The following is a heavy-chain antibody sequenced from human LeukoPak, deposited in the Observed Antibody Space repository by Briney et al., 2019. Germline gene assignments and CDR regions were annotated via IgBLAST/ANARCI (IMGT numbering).Heavy chain of an antibody. J-gene: IGHJ1*01. D-gene: IGHD6-19*01. CDR3: AHRQSSGWYRGEYFQH. Sequence: SGPTLVNPTQTLTLTCTFSGSSLSTSGVGVGWIRQPPEKALEWLALIYWDDDMRYSPSLKSRLPITKDTSKNQVVLTMINMEPMDTATYYCAHRQSSGWYRGEYFQHWGQGTLVTVSS. CDR2: IYWDDDM. V-gene: IGHV2-5*02. CDR1: GSSLSTSGVG.